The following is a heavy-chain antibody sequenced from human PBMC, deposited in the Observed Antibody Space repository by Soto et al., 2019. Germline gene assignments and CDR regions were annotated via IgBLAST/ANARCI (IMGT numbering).Heavy chain of an antibody. CDR3: AHRHATYYYDSSGYYYFDY. J-gene: IGHJ4*02. V-gene: IGHV2-5*01. Sequence: QITLKESGPTLVKPTQTLTLTCTFSGFSLSTSGVGVGWIRQPPGKALEWLALIYWNDDKRYSPSLKSRLTITKDTSKNQVVLTMTNMDPVDTATYYCAHRHATYYYDSSGYYYFDYWGQGTLVTVSS. CDR1: GFSLSTSGVG. CDR2: IYWNDDK. D-gene: IGHD3-22*01.